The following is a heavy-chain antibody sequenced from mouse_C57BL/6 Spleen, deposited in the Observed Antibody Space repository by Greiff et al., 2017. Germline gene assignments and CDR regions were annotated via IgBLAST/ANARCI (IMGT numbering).Heavy chain of an antibody. J-gene: IGHJ1*03. D-gene: IGHD1-1*01. CDR2: INPSNGGT. CDR1: GYTFTSYW. Sequence: QVQLQQPGTELVKPGASVKLSCKASGYTFTSYWMHWVKQRPGQGLGWIGNINPSNGGTNYNEKFKSKATLTVDKSSSPAYMQLSSLTSEDSAVYYCARDYYGSSYWYFDVWGTGTTVTVSS. V-gene: IGHV1-53*01. CDR3: ARDYYGSSYWYFDV.